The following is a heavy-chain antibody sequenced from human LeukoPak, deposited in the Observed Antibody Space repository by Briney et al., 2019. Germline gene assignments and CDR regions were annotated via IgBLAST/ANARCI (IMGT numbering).Heavy chain of an antibody. CDR3: ATSLDFDRSFDY. CDR2: INHSGST. D-gene: IGHD3-9*01. J-gene: IGHJ4*02. Sequence: SETLSLTCAVYGGSFSGYYWSWIRQPPGKGLEWIGEINHSGSTNYNPSLKSRVTISVDTSKNQFSLKLSSVTAADTAVYYCATSLDFDRSFDYWGQGTLVTVSS. V-gene: IGHV4-34*01. CDR1: GGSFSGYY.